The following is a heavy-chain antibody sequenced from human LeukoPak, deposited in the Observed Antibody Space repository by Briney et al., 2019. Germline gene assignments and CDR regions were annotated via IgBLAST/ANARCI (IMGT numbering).Heavy chain of an antibody. D-gene: IGHD5-24*01. CDR1: GFSVSNNY. CDR2: IYSGGST. J-gene: IGHJ4*02. V-gene: IGHV3-66*04. Sequence: GGSLRLSCAASGFSVSNNYMSWVRQAPGKGLEGVPVIYSGGSTYYADAGKGKFTISRHNPKNTQYLQMNSLRAEDTAVYYCARRPRDDQGDYWGEGPLVIVPS. CDR3: ARRPRDDQGDY.